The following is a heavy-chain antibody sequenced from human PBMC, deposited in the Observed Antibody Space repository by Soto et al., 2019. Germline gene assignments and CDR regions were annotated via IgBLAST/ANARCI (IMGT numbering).Heavy chain of an antibody. Sequence: EVQLLGSGGGLVQPGGSLRLSCVGSGFTFSTYWMNWVRQAPGKGLEWVANINPDGNVGTYVDSVRGRFTTSRDNAKNSLYLQMNSLSADDTAVYFCAGRGGQDYNYWGQGIMVTVSS. J-gene: IGHJ4*02. CDR1: GFTFSTYW. D-gene: IGHD4-4*01. CDR2: INPDGNVG. CDR3: AGRGGQDYNY. V-gene: IGHV3-7*03.